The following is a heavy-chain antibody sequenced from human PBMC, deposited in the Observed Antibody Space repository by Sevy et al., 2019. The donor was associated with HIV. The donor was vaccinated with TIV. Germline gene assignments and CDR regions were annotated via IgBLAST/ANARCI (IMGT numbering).Heavy chain of an antibody. J-gene: IGHJ4*02. CDR2: ISVNNGNR. CDR3: ARVVMSSSWPCFDY. D-gene: IGHD6-13*01. Sequence: ASVKVSCKASGYTFTTYAITWVRQAPGEGFEWMGWISVNNGNRNYAQKVQDRVTMTTDTSTNTAYMELRSLRSDDTAMYYCARVVMSSSWPCFDYWGQGTLVTVSS. CDR1: GYTFTTYA. V-gene: IGHV1-18*01.